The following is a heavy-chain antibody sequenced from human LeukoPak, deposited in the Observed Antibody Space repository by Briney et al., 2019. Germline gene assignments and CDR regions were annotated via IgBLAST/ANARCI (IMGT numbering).Heavy chain of an antibody. CDR3: VREVTMVRGVITFYHYNGMDV. J-gene: IGHJ6*02. Sequence: ASVKVPCKASGYTLTSYGISWVRQAPGQGLEWMGWISPYNGYTSYAQNFQGRVTMTTDASTSTAYMELRSLRSDDTAVYYCVREVTMVRGVITFYHYNGMDVWGQGTAVTVSS. D-gene: IGHD3-10*01. V-gene: IGHV1-18*01. CDR1: GYTLTSYG. CDR2: ISPYNGYT.